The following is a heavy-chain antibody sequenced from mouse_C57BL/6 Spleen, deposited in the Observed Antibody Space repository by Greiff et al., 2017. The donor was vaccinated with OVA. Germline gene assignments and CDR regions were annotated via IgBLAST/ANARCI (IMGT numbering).Heavy chain of an antibody. V-gene: IGHV1-5*01. J-gene: IGHJ4*01. D-gene: IGHD2-4*01. Sequence: DVQLVESGTVLARPGASVKMSCKTSGYTFTSYWMHWVKQRPGQGLEWIGAIYPGNSDTSYNQKFKGKAKLTAVTSASTAYMELSSLTNEDSAVYYCTRAYDYDGFYAMDYWGQGTSVTVSS. CDR3: TRAYDYDGFYAMDY. CDR1: GYTFTSYW. CDR2: IYPGNSDT.